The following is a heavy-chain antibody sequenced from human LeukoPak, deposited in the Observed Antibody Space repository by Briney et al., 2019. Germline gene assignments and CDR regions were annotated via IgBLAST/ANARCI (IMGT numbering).Heavy chain of an antibody. CDR2: IKQDGSEK. Sequence: PGGSLRVSCAAIGFTFSASWMTWLRQAPGKGLEWVANIKQDGSEKYYVDSVKGRFTISRDNAKNSLYLQMNSLRAEDTAVYYCAIFSTVTRAFDFWGQGTLVTVSS. CDR1: GFTFSASW. D-gene: IGHD4-17*01. V-gene: IGHV3-7*01. J-gene: IGHJ4*02. CDR3: AIFSTVTRAFDF.